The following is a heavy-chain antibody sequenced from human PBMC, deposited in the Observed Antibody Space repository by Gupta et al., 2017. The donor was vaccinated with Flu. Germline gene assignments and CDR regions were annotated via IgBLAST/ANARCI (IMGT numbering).Heavy chain of an antibody. CDR2: IRRDGNEI. D-gene: IGHD7-27*01. CDR3: GSGDHRDY. V-gene: IGHV3-7*01. CDR1: GFPFRNYW. J-gene: IGHJ4*02. Sequence: EVQLVESGGGLVQPGGSLRLSCVGSGFPFRNYWMTWVRQAPGKGLEWVANIRRDGNEIYYMDSVKGRFTISRDNAKNSVYLQMDSLRADDTALYFCGSGDHRDYWGQGALGTVSS.